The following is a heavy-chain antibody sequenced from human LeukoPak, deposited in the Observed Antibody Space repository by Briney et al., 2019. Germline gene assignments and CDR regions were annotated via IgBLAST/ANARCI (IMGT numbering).Heavy chain of an antibody. CDR3: ARGYSGWKNWFDP. D-gene: IGHD4-23*01. J-gene: IGHJ5*02. CDR2: INPNSGGT. CDR1: GYTFTSYY. Sequence: ASVKVSCKASGYTFTSYYMHWVRQAPGQGLEWMGWINPNSGGTNYAQKFQGRVTTTRDTSISTAYMELSRLRSDDTAVYYCARGYSGWKNWFDPWGQGTLVTVSS. V-gene: IGHV1-2*02.